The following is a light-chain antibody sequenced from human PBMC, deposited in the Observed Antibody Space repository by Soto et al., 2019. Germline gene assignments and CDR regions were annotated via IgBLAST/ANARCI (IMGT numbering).Light chain of an antibody. V-gene: IGKV3-15*01. CDR1: QSVSSN. J-gene: IGKJ1*01. CDR2: GAS. CDR3: QQYNSWPPMA. Sequence: EIVMTQSPATLSVSPGERATLSCRASQSVSSNLAWYQQKPGQAPRLLIYGASTRATGIPARFSGSGSGTEVTLTISSLQSEDFGVYYCQQYNSWPPMAFGQGAKVEIK.